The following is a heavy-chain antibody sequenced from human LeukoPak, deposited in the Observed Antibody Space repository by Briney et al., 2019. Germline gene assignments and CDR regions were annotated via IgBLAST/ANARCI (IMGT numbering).Heavy chain of an antibody. CDR3: ARDPSPHYDFWSGYY. V-gene: IGHV3-21*01. Sequence: GGSLRPSCAASGFTFSSYSMNWVRQAPGKGLEWVSSISSSSSYIYYADSVKGRFTISRDNAKNSLYLQMNSLRAEDTAVYYCARDPSPHYDFWSGYYWGQGTLVTVSS. D-gene: IGHD3-3*01. CDR2: ISSSSSYI. CDR1: GFTFSSYS. J-gene: IGHJ4*02.